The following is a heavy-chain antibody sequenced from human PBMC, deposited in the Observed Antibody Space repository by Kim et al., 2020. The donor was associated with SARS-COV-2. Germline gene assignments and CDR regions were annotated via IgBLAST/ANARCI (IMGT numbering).Heavy chain of an antibody. J-gene: IGHJ6*02. V-gene: IGHV1-69*04. Sequence: SVKVSCKASGGTFSSYAISWVRQAPGQGLEWMGRIIPILGIANYAQKFQGRVTITADKSTSTAYMELSSLRSEDTAVYYCARARAIVVAPAAKVYYGMDVWGQGTTVTVSS. CDR2: IIPILGIA. D-gene: IGHD2-2*01. CDR1: GGTFSSYA. CDR3: ARARAIVVAPAAKVYYGMDV.